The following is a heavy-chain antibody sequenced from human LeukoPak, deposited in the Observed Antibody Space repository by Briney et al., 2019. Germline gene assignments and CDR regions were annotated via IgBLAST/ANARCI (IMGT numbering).Heavy chain of an antibody. Sequence: PGGSLRLSCAASGFTFSSYSMNWVRQAPGKWLEWVSSISSSSSYIYYADSVKGRFTISRDNAKNSLYLQMNSLRAEDTAVYYCAREPYYYGSSALYFDYWGQGTLVTVSS. J-gene: IGHJ4*02. CDR1: GFTFSSYS. CDR2: ISSSSSYI. D-gene: IGHD3-22*01. CDR3: AREPYYYGSSALYFDY. V-gene: IGHV3-21*01.